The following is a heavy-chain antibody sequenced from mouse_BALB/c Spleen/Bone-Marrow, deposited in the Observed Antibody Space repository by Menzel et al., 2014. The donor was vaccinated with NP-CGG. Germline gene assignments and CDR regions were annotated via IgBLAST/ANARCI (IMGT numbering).Heavy chain of an antibody. CDR1: GFSLSRYS. Sequence: VKLMESGPGLVAPSQSLSITCTVSGFSLSRYSVHWVRQPPGKGLEWLGMVWGGGSTDYNSALKSRLSISKDNSKSQVFLKMNSLQTDDTAMYYCARVVATDWYFDVWGAGTTVTVSS. CDR3: ARVVATDWYFDV. J-gene: IGHJ1*01. D-gene: IGHD1-1*01. V-gene: IGHV2-6-4*01. CDR2: VWGGGST.